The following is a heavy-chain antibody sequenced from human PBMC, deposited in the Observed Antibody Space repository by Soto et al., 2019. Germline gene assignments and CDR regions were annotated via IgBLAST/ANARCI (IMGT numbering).Heavy chain of an antibody. CDR2: ITSSAPTT. Sequence: QVQLVESGGGLVKPGGSLRLSCAASGFSFSDYYMTWVRQAPGKGLEWVSYITSSAPTTSYAHSVKGRFTISRDNANNSLYLVMNSLRAEDTAVYYCARARRGQMFGVVIRGRAHYQTDMDVWGQGTTVTVPS. V-gene: IGHV3-11*01. D-gene: IGHD3-3*01. CDR3: ARARRGQMFGVVIRGRAHYQTDMDV. CDR1: GFSFSDYY. J-gene: IGHJ6*02.